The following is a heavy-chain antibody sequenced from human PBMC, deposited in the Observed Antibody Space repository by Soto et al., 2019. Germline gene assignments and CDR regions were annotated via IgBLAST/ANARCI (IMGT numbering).Heavy chain of an antibody. Sequence: SLRLSCAASGFTFSMYWMHWVRQVPGKGPEWVSRINDDGSSTNYADSAKGRFTISRDNAKNTLYLQMNDLRAEDTAVYYCTRGPRSTSTGTGAFWGQGTLVTVSS. V-gene: IGHV3-74*01. D-gene: IGHD1-1*01. CDR2: INDDGSST. CDR1: GFTFSMYW. J-gene: IGHJ4*02. CDR3: TRGPRSTSTGTGAF.